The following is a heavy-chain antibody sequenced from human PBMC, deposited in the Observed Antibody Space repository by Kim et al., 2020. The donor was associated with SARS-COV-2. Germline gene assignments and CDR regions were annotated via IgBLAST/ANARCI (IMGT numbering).Heavy chain of an antibody. CDR3: AKDLELLWFGELDY. J-gene: IGHJ4*02. D-gene: IGHD3-10*01. V-gene: IGHV3-23*01. CDR1: GFTFSSYA. Sequence: GGSLRLSCAASGFTFSSYAMSWVRQAPGKGLEWVSAISGSGGSTYYADSVKGRFTISRDNSKNTLYLQMNSLRAEDTAVYYGAKDLELLWFGELDYWGQGTLVTVSS. CDR2: ISGSGGST.